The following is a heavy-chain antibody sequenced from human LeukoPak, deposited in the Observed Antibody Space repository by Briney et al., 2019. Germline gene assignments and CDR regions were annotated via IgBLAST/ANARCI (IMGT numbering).Heavy chain of an antibody. J-gene: IGHJ4*02. CDR2: ISPNSGGT. CDR1: GYTFTGYY. V-gene: IGHV1-2*02. D-gene: IGHD3-3*01. Sequence: ASVKVSCKASGYTFTGYYLHWVRQAPGQGPEWMGWISPNSGGTKYAQKFQGRVTMTGDTSISTAYMELSRLRYDDTAVYYCARGSVLSFWSGNYRISASDFDYWGQGTLVSVSS. CDR3: ARGSVLSFWSGNYRISASDFDY.